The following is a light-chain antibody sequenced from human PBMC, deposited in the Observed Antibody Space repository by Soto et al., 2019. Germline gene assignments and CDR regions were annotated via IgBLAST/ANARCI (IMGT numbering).Light chain of an antibody. V-gene: IGLV2-14*03. J-gene: IGLJ2*01. CDR1: SSDVGAYNF. Sequence: QSVLTQPASVSGSPGQSITISCTGTSSDVGAYNFVSWFQQLPGKAPQLMISDVSNRPSGVSNRFSGSKSGNTASLTISGLQAEDEADYYCRSYTTSSSLVFGGGTKVTVL. CDR3: RSYTTSSSLV. CDR2: DVS.